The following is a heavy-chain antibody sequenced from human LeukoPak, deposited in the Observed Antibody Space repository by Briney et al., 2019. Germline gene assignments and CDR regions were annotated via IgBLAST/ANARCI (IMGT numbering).Heavy chain of an antibody. D-gene: IGHD3-3*01. CDR1: GGSFSGYY. V-gene: IGHV4-34*01. Sequence: PSETLSLTCAVYGGSFSGYYWSWIRQPPGKGLEWIGEINHSGSTNYNPSLKSRVTISVDTSKNQFSLKLSSVTAADTAVYYCARVFGVVIMIGFDPWGQGTLVTVSS. CDR2: INHSGST. J-gene: IGHJ5*02. CDR3: ARVFGVVIMIGFDP.